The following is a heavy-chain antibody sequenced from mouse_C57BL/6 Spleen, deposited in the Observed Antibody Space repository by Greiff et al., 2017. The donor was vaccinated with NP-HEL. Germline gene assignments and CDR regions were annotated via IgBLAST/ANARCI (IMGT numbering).Heavy chain of an antibody. CDR3: AREGAYYSNSFAY. J-gene: IGHJ3*01. Sequence: EVQLQQSGPGLVKPSQSLSLTCSVTGYSITSGYYWNWIRQFPGNKLEWMGYISYDGSNNYNPSLKNRISITRDTSKNQFFLKLNSVTTEDTATYYCAREGAYYSNSFAYWGQGTLVTVSA. D-gene: IGHD2-5*01. CDR1: GYSITSGYY. CDR2: ISYDGSN. V-gene: IGHV3-6*01.